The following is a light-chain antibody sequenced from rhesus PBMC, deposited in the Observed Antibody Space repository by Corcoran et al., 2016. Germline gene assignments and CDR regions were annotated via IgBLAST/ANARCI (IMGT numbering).Light chain of an antibody. Sequence: EIVMTQSPATLALSPGERATLSCRASQSVSSYLAWYQPKPGQAPRLLLYGASSRATGIPDRFSGSGSGTEFTLTISSLEPEDVGVYFCLQSSNWPYSFGQGTKVEIK. CDR3: LQSSNWPYS. CDR1: QSVSSY. CDR2: GAS. V-gene: IGKV3-24*04. J-gene: IGKJ2*01.